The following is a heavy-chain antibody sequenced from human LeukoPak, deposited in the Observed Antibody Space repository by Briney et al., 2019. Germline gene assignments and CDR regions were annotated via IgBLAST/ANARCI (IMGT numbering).Heavy chain of an antibody. D-gene: IGHD2-15*01. V-gene: IGHV4-34*01. J-gene: IGHJ5*01. CDR1: GGSFSGYY. CDR2: INHSGST. Sequence: SETLSLTCAVYGGSFSGYYWSWIRQPPGKGLEWIGEINHSGSTNYNPSLKSRVTISVDTSKNQFSLKLSSVTAADTAMYYCVRTPTCSSGSCYPNWFDSWGQGTLVTVSS. CDR3: VRTPTCSSGSCYPNWFDS.